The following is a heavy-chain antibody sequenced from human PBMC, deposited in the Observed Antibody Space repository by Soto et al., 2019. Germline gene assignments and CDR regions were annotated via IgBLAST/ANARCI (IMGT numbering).Heavy chain of an antibody. Sequence: QLQLQESGSGLVKPSQTLSLTCAVSGGSISSGGYSWSWIRQPPGKGLEWIGYIYHSGSTYYNPSLKSRVTISVDRSKNQFSLKLSSVTAADTAVYYCASGDYGDYVRAFDIWGQGTMVTVSS. CDR3: ASGDYGDYVRAFDI. CDR2: IYHSGST. J-gene: IGHJ3*02. V-gene: IGHV4-30-2*01. D-gene: IGHD4-17*01. CDR1: GGSISSGGYS.